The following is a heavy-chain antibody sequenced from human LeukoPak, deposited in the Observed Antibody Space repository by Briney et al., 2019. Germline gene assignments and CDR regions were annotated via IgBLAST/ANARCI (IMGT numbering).Heavy chain of an antibody. Sequence: SETLSLTCTVSGGSISSYYWSWIRQPPGKGLEWIGYIHYSGSTNYNPSLKSRVTISVDTSKNQFSLKLSSVTAADTAVYYWARDGLSYGMDVWGQGTTVTVSS. CDR3: ARDGLSYGMDV. J-gene: IGHJ6*02. V-gene: IGHV4-59*01. CDR1: GGSISSYY. CDR2: IHYSGST.